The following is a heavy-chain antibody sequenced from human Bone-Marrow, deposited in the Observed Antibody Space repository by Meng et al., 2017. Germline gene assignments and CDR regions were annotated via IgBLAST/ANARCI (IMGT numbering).Heavy chain of an antibody. J-gene: IGHJ4*02. Sequence: GGSLRLSCAASGFTFSSYAMHWVRQAPGKGLEWVAVISYDGSNKYYADSVKGRFTISRDNANNSLYLQMNSLRAEDTAVYYCARDHTSSWYVGSLDYWGQGTLVTVSS. D-gene: IGHD6-13*01. V-gene: IGHV3-30*07. CDR2: ISYDGSNK. CDR1: GFTFSSYA. CDR3: ARDHTSSWYVGSLDY.